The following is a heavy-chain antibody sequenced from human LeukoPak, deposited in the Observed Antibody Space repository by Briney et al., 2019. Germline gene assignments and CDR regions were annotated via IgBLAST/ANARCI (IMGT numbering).Heavy chain of an antibody. CDR2: INSDGSST. CDR3: AKEMRYYDSSGYPPDAFDI. Sequence: GGSLRLSCAASGFTFSSYWMHWVRQAPGKGLVWVSRINSDGSSTTYADSVKGRFTISRDNSKNTLYLQMNSLRAEDTAVYYCAKEMRYYDSSGYPPDAFDIWGQGTMVTVSS. CDR1: GFTFSSYW. V-gene: IGHV3-74*01. J-gene: IGHJ3*02. D-gene: IGHD3-22*01.